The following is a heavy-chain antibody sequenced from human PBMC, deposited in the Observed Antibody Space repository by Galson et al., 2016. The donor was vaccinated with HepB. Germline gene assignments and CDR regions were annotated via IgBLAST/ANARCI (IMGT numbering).Heavy chain of an antibody. J-gene: IGHJ4*02. CDR2: ISGSGGTT. D-gene: IGHD3-22*01. Sequence: SLRLSCAASGFTFSSYAMSWVRQAPGKGLEWVSGISGSGGTTYYADSVKGRFTISRDNSKNTLFLQMNSLRAEDTAVYYCAKLGHNYYAPSGLDYWGQGSLVTVSS. CDR1: GFTFSSYA. CDR3: AKLGHNYYAPSGLDY. V-gene: IGHV3-23*01.